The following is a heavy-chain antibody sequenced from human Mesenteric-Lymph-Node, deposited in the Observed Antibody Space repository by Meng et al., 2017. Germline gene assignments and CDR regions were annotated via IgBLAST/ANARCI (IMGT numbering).Heavy chain of an antibody. CDR3: ARGAPGYSSGWFHPDALDI. CDR2: IQSGGIT. D-gene: IGHD6-19*01. J-gene: IGHJ3*02. Sequence: GESLKISCAASGFTVSSNYMSWVRQAPGKGLEWVSVIQSGGITYYADSVKGRFTSSRHKSKNTLDLQMNSLRPEDTAVYYCARGAPGYSSGWFHPDALDIWGQGTKVTVSS. CDR1: GFTVSSNY. V-gene: IGHV3-53*04.